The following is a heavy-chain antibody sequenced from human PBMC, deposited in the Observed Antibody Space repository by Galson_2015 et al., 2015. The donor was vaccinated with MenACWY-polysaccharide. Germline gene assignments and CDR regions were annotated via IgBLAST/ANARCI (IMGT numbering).Heavy chain of an antibody. V-gene: IGHV4-39*07. CDR3: ARDYYGDYRRYYYYGMDV. CDR1: GDSVSSSSYY. CDR2: IYYSGTA. J-gene: IGHJ6*02. D-gene: IGHD4-17*01. Sequence: ETLSLTCTVSGDSVSSSSYYWGWIRQPPGKGLEWIGSIYYSGTADHNPSLKSRVTLSVDTSKNQFSLKLSSVTAADTAVYYCARDYYGDYRRYYYYGMDVWGQGTTVTVSS.